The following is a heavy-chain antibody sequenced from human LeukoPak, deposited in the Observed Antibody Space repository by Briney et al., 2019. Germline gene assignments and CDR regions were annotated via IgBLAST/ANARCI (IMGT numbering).Heavy chain of an antibody. CDR1: GFTFSTYN. J-gene: IGHJ4*02. CDR3: ARFGAAAGLFDY. Sequence: GESLKISCAASGFTFSTYNMNWVRHAPGKGLEWISSITSSSSYIYYADSLKGRFTISRDNAKNSLFLQMNSLRVEDTAVYYCARFGAAAGLFDYWGQGTLVTVSS. CDR2: ITSSSSYI. D-gene: IGHD6-13*01. V-gene: IGHV3-21*01.